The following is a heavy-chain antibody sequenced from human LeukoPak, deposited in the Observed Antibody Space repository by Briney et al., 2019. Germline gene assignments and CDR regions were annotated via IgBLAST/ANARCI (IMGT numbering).Heavy chain of an antibody. CDR1: GFTFRSHA. V-gene: IGHV3-23*01. D-gene: IGHD2-21*01. CDR2: IYENGGTT. Sequence: GGSLRLSCVGSGFTFRSHAMSWVRQAPEKGLEFVSGIYENGGTTYYADSVKGRFSISRDNSKNTLYLQMDSLRGEDTAVYYCAKDFRIGYSAHFDYWGQGTLVTVSS. J-gene: IGHJ4*02. CDR3: AKDFRIGYSAHFDY.